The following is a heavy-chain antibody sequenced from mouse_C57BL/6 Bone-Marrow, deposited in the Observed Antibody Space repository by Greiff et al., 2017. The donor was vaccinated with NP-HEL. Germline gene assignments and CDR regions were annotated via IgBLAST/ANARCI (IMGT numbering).Heavy chain of an antibody. CDR2: IDPSDSYT. D-gene: IGHD1-1*01. V-gene: IGHV1-59*01. CDR3: ARLTTVVDWYFDV. CDR1: GYTFTSYW. Sequence: QVQLQQPGAEQVRPGTSVKLSCKASGYTFTSYWMHWVKQRPGQGLEWIGVIDPSDSYTNYNQKFKGKATLTVDTSSSTAYMQLSSLTSEDSAVYYCARLTTVVDWYFDVWGTGTTVTVSS. J-gene: IGHJ1*03.